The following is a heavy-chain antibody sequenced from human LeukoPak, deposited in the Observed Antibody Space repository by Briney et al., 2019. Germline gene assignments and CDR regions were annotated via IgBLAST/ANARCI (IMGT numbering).Heavy chain of an antibody. V-gene: IGHV1-69*13. J-gene: IGHJ6*03. CDR3: ARETTVITSAPYYYNYYMDV. CDR1: GGTFRSYA. D-gene: IGHD4-11*01. Sequence: SVNVSCQASGGTFRSYAIRWVRQAAGQGRDWMGGIIPFFGKPNYAQQFQDTGTLSANESTSTAYMEASSLRSEDTAVYYCARETTVITSAPYYYNYYMDVWGKGTTVTVSS. CDR2: IIPFFGKP.